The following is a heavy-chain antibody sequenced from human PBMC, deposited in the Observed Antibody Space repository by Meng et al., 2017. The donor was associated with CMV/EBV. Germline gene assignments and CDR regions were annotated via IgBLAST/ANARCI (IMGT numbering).Heavy chain of an antibody. CDR3: ARDSSSWYSRDYYYYVMDV. J-gene: IGHJ6*02. CDR2: INSDGSST. V-gene: IGHV3-74*01. CDR1: GFTFSSYW. Sequence: GESLKISCAASGFTFSSYWMHWVRQAPGKGLVWVSRINSDGSSTSYADSVKGRFTISRDNAKNTLYLQMNSLRAEDTAVYYCARDSSSWYSRDYYYYVMDVWGQGTTVTVSS. D-gene: IGHD6-13*01.